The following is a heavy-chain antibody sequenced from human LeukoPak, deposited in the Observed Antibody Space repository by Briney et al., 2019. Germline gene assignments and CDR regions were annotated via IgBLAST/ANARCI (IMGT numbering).Heavy chain of an antibody. CDR1: GFTFSSHSM. CDR2: IHHGGST. D-gene: IGHD4/OR15-4a*01. CDR3: ALARDYRSGP. J-gene: IGHJ5*02. V-gene: IGHV4-4*02. Sequence: GSLRLSCAASGFTFSSHSMNWVRQPPGKGLEWIGEIHHGGSTNYHPSLKSRVTMSVDKPKNQFSLQLNSVTAADTAVYYCALARDYRSGPWGQGTLVTVSS.